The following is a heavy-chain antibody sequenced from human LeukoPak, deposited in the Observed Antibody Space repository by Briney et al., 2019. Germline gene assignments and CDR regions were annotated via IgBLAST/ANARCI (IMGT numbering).Heavy chain of an antibody. CDR2: INRDGSST. CDR3: ARDYQYGLDV. J-gene: IGHJ6*02. Sequence: GGSLRLSCAASGFTFGKSWIHWVRQALGKGPVWVSHINRDGSSTNYADSVKGRFTISRDNAKNTLSLQMNSLRAEDTAVYYCARDYQYGLDVWGQGTTVTVSS. V-gene: IGHV3-74*01. CDR1: GFTFGKSW.